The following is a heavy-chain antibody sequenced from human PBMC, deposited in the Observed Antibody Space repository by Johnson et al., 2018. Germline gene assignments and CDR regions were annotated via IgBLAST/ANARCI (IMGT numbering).Heavy chain of an antibody. D-gene: IGHD3-16*01. CDR1: GGAINSNY. CDR2: IHDSGST. V-gene: IGHV4-59*01. J-gene: IGHJ3*02. Sequence: QVQLQESGPGLVKPSETLTLTCNVSGGAINSNYWSWIRQTPGKGLEWIGYIHDSGSTKYNPSLRSRVTISVDTSKRLFSLRLGSVTAADTAMYYCARHVFGAFGPFARWGQGTMVTVSS. CDR3: ARHVFGAFGPFAR.